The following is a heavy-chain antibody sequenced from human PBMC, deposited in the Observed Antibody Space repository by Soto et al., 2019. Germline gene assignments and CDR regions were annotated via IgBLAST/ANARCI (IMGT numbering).Heavy chain of an antibody. Sequence: QLQLQESGPGLVKPSETLSLTCRVSDGSMNSDSSYWGWIRQPPGKGLEWIGVINHSGSTYHNLSLKRRVTMSVDASRNQFSLKLTSMTAADTAVYYWARLGGYVTVGYYYLWDSWGQGTLVTVSS. CDR2: INHSGST. D-gene: IGHD3-22*01. CDR1: DGSMNSDSSY. J-gene: IGHJ4*02. V-gene: IGHV4-39*01. CDR3: ARLGGYVTVGYYYLWDS.